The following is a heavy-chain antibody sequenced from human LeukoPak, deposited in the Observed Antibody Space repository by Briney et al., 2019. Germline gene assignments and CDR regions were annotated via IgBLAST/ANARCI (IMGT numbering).Heavy chain of an antibody. CDR3: ARTSRGVYSGYDPNFDC. D-gene: IGHD5-12*01. CDR1: GGAFSSYA. V-gene: IGHV1-69*13. Sequence: SVKVSCKASGGAFSSYAISWVRQAPGQGLEWMGGIIPIFGRANYAQKFQGRVTITADESTSTAYMELSSLRSEDASVYYCARTSRGVYSGYDPNFDCWGQGTLVTVSS. CDR2: IIPIFGRA. J-gene: IGHJ4*02.